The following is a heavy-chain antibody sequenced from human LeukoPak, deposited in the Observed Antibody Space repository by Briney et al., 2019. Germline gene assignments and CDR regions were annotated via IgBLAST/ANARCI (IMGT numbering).Heavy chain of an antibody. Sequence: GGSLRLSCAASGFTFSSYEMNWVRQAPGKGLEWVSYISSSGSTIYYADSVEGRFTISRDNAKNSLYLQMNSLRTEDTAVYYCASSSYDILTGYYRELDYWGQGTLVTVSS. CDR2: ISSSGSTI. CDR3: ASSSYDILTGYYRELDY. V-gene: IGHV3-48*03. CDR1: GFTFSSYE. J-gene: IGHJ4*02. D-gene: IGHD3-9*01.